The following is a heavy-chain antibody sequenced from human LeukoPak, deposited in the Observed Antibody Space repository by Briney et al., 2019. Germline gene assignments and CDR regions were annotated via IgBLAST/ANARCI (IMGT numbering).Heavy chain of an antibody. J-gene: IGHJ4*02. CDR1: GYSISSSSGYY. D-gene: IGHD3-16*01. V-gene: IGHV4-39*01. Sequence: SETLSLTYTVSGYSISSSSGYYWGWIRQPPGKGLEWIGSIDYNGTTYYNVSLKSRLTISVDTSKNQFSLKLSSVTAADTAVYYCARHDPWGYWGQGTLVTVSS. CDR2: IDYNGTT. CDR3: ARHDPWGY.